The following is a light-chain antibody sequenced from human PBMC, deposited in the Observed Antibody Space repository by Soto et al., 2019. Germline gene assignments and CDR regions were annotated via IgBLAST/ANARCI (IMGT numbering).Light chain of an antibody. CDR3: QQYNSYPGT. CDR2: KAS. J-gene: IGKJ1*01. Sequence: DIQMTQSPSTLPASVGDRVTITCRASQSISSWLAWYKQKPGKAPKLLIYKASSLESGVPSRFSGSGSGTEFTLAISSLQPDDFATYYCQQYNSYPGTFGQGTKVEIK. CDR1: QSISSW. V-gene: IGKV1-5*03.